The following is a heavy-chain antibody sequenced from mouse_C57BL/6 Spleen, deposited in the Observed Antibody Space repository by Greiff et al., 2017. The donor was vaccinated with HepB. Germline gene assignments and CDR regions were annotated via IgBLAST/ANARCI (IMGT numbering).Heavy chain of an antibody. CDR1: GYTFTSYW. Sequence: QVQLQQPGAELVRPGSSVKLSCKASGYTFTSYWMHWVKQRPIQGLEWIGNIDPSDSETHYNQKFKDKATLTVDKSSSTAYMQLSSLTSEDSAVYYCASYGGSDISAMEYWGEGTSVTVSS. CDR3: ASYGGSDISAMEY. V-gene: IGHV1-52*01. J-gene: IGHJ4*01. CDR2: IDPSDSET. D-gene: IGHD1-1*01.